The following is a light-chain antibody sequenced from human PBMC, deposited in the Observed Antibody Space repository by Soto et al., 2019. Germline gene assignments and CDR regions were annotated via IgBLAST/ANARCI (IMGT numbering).Light chain of an antibody. CDR1: QSFSSN. CDR3: QQYNNWPRT. V-gene: IGKV3-15*01. CDR2: SAS. Sequence: EIVMTQSPATLSVSPGERATLSCRASQSFSSNLAWYQQKPGQAPRLLIYSASTRATGIPARFSGSGSGAEFTLTISSLQSEDFEVYYCQQYNNWPRTVGRGTNV. J-gene: IGKJ4*01.